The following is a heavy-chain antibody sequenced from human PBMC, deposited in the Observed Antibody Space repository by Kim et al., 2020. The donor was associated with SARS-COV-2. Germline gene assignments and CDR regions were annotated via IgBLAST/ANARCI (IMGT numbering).Heavy chain of an antibody. CDR1: GYTLTELS. D-gene: IGHD4-17*01. Sequence: ASVKVSCKVSGYTLTELSMHWVRQAPGKGLEWMGGFDPEDGETIYAQKFQGRVTMTEDTSTDTAYMELSSLRSEDTAVYYCATAAPTVTNIYYFDYWGQGTLVTVSS. CDR3: ATAAPTVTNIYYFDY. CDR2: FDPEDGET. J-gene: IGHJ4*02. V-gene: IGHV1-24*01.